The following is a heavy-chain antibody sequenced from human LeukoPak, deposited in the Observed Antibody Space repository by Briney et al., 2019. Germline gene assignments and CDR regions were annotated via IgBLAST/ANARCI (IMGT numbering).Heavy chain of an antibody. J-gene: IGHJ6*03. CDR1: GGSFSGYY. Sequence: PSETLSLTCSVYGGSFSGYYWSWIRQPPGKGLEWIGEINHRGSTNYNPSLNSRVTISVDTSKNQFSLKLSSVTAADTAVYYCAREGAPRYYYYYMDVWGKGTTVTVSS. D-gene: IGHD3-16*01. CDR2: INHRGST. V-gene: IGHV4-34*01. CDR3: AREGAPRYYYYYMDV.